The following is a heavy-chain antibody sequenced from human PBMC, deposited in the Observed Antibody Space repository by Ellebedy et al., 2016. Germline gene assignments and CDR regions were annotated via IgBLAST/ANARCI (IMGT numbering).Heavy chain of an antibody. CDR1: GFTFSSYG. Sequence: GESLKISCAASGFTFSSYGMHWVRQAPGKGLEWVAVISYDGSNKYYADSVKGRFTISRDNSKNTLYLQMNSLRAEDTAVYYCASPIMGREALPAALDYWGQGTLVTVSS. CDR3: ASPIMGREALPAALDY. D-gene: IGHD2-2*01. J-gene: IGHJ4*02. CDR2: ISYDGSNK. V-gene: IGHV3-30*03.